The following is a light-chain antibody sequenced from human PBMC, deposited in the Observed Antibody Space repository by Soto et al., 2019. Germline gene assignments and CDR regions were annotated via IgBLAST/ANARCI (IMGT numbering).Light chain of an antibody. CDR1: QSVSSAY. CDR2: GAS. Sequence: ETVLTQSPGTLPLSPGDRATLSCRASQSVSSAYLAWYQQKPGQAPRLLIYGASSRAAGIPDRFSGSGSGTDFTLTISRLEPEDFAVYYCQQYATSRWTFGQGTKAELK. V-gene: IGKV3-20*01. J-gene: IGKJ1*01. CDR3: QQYATSRWT.